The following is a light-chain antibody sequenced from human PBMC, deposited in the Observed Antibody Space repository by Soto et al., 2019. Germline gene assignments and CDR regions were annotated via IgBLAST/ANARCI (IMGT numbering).Light chain of an antibody. CDR2: GAS. CDR3: QQYNNWSPLT. Sequence: EIVMTQSPATLSVSPGERATLSCRASQSVSSNLAWYQQKPGQAPRLLIYGASNRATGIPARFSGSGSGTEFTLTISSLLSEDFAVYYCQQYNNWSPLTFGGGTKVEIK. J-gene: IGKJ4*01. CDR1: QSVSSN. V-gene: IGKV3-15*01.